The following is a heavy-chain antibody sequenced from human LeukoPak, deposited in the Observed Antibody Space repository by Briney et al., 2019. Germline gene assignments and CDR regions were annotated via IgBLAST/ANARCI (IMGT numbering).Heavy chain of an antibody. J-gene: IGHJ4*02. CDR1: GYTFTSYG. V-gene: IGHV1-18*01. D-gene: IGHD2-2*01. CDR2: ISAYNGNT. Sequence: ASVKVSCKASGYTFTSYGITWVRQAPGQGLEWMGWISAYNGNTNYAQKLQGRVTMTTDTSSSTAYLDLRSLRSDDTAVYYCARAEQYQLLLHWGQGTLVTVSS. CDR3: ARAEQYQLLLH.